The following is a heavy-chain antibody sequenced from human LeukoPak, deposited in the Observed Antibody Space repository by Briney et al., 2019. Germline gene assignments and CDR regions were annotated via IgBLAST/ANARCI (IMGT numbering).Heavy chain of an antibody. V-gene: IGHV1-69*04. CDR2: IIPILGIA. CDR1: GGTFSSYA. J-gene: IGHJ4*02. CDR3: AIDQGARPFHY. D-gene: IGHD6-6*01. Sequence: SVKVSCKASGGTFSSYAISWVRQAPGQGLEWMGRIIPILGIANYAQKFQGRVTITADKSTSTAYMELSSLRSEDTAVYYCAIDQGARPFHYWGQGTLVTVSS.